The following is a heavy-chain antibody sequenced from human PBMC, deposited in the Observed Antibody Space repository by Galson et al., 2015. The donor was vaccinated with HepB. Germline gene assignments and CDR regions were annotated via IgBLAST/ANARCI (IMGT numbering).Heavy chain of an antibody. D-gene: IGHD3-3*01. CDR2: VNGDGSST. Sequence: TPGMGLVWVSRVNGDGSSTSYADSVKGRFTISKDNAKNILYLQMNMLRADDTAVYYCVRGGYYTTSFFDYWGQGPL. CDR3: VRGGYYTTSFFDY. V-gene: IGHV3-74*01. J-gene: IGHJ4*02.